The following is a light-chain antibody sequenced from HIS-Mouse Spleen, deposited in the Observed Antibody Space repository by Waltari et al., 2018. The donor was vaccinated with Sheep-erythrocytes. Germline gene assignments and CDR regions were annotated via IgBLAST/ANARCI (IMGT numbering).Light chain of an antibody. V-gene: IGLV2-11*01. CDR1: SSDVGGYNY. J-gene: IGLJ1*01. Sequence: QSALTQPRSVSGSPGQSVTISCTGTSSDVGGYNYVSWYQQHPGKAPKLMIYAVSKRPSGVTDRFSGSKSGNTASLTISGLQAEDEADYYCCSYAGSYNHVFATGTKVTVL. CDR3: CSYAGSYNHV. CDR2: AVS.